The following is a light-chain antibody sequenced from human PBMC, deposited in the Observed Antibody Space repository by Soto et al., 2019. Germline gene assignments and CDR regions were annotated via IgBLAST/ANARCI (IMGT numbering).Light chain of an antibody. J-gene: IGLJ2*01. Sequence: QSALTQPASVSGSPGQSITISCTGTSSDVGGYNYVSWYQQHPGKAPKLMIYEVSNRPSGVSNRFSGSKSGNTASLTISGLQAEDEADYYCSSYTSRHVVFGGGTKQTVL. CDR2: EVS. CDR3: SSYTSRHVV. CDR1: SSDVGGYNY. V-gene: IGLV2-14*01.